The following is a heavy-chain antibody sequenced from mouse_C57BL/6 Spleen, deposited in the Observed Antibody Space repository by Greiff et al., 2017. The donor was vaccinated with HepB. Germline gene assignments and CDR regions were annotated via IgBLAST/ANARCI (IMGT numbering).Heavy chain of an antibody. CDR1: GYTFTSYW. Sequence: QVQLQQPGAELVMPGASVKLSCKASGYTFTSYWMHWVKQRPGQVLEWIGEIDPSDSYTNYNQKFKGKSTLTVDKSSSTAYMQLSSLTSEDSAVYYCSRYYYGSSRGGYFDYWGQGTTLTVSS. CDR2: IDPSDSYT. D-gene: IGHD1-1*01. V-gene: IGHV1-69*01. CDR3: SRYYYGSSRGGYFDY. J-gene: IGHJ2*01.